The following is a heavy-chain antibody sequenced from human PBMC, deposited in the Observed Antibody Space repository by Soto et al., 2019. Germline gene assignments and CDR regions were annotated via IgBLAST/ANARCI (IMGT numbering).Heavy chain of an antibody. Sequence: AASVKVSCKVSGYTFTSYGISWVRQAPGQGLEWMGWISAYNGNTNYAQKLQGRVTMTTDTSTSTAYMELRSLRSDDTAVYYCARNYYYDSSGYYYVNWFDPWGQGTLVTVSS. CDR3: ARNYYYDSSGYYYVNWFDP. J-gene: IGHJ5*02. CDR1: GYTFTSYG. D-gene: IGHD3-22*01. V-gene: IGHV1-18*01. CDR2: ISAYNGNT.